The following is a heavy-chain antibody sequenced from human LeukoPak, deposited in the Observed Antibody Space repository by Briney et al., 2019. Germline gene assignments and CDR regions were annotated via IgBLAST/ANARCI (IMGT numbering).Heavy chain of an antibody. J-gene: IGHJ4*02. D-gene: IGHD2-2*01. CDR2: INPNTGDT. CDR3: SREASCDTTSCPQDY. V-gene: IGHV1-2*02. CDR1: GYTFTGHF. Sequence: ASVKVSCKASGYTFTGHFICWVRQSPGQRLELVASINPNTGDTYYAQKFQGRVTVASDTAISTAYLDISRLRSDDTAFYSSSREASCDTTSCPQDYWGQGTLVTVSS.